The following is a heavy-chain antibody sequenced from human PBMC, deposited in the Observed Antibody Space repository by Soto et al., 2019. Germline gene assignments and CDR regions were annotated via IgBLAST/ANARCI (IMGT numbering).Heavy chain of an antibody. J-gene: IGHJ3*02. D-gene: IGHD4-17*01. Sequence: EVQLVESGGGLVQPGRSLRLSCAASGFTFDDYAMHWVRQAPGKGLEWVSGISWNSGSLGYADSVKGRFTISRDNAKNSLYLQMKSLRAEDTALYYCAKWDDYGDRKEAFDIWGQGTMVTVSS. V-gene: IGHV3-9*01. CDR1: GFTFDDYA. CDR3: AKWDDYGDRKEAFDI. CDR2: ISWNSGSL.